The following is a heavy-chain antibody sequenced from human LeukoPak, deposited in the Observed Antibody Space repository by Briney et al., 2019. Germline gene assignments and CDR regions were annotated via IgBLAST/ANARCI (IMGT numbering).Heavy chain of an antibody. V-gene: IGHV3-23*01. CDR2: ISGSGGST. CDR3: AKHYSGYDLWYFDY. J-gene: IGHJ4*02. Sequence: GGSLRPSCAASGFTFSSYAMSWVPQAPGKGLEWLSTISGSGGSTYYADSVKGRFTISRDNSKNTLYLQMNSLRAEDTAVYYCAKHYSGYDLWYFDYWGQGTLVTVSS. CDR1: GFTFSSYA. D-gene: IGHD5-12*01.